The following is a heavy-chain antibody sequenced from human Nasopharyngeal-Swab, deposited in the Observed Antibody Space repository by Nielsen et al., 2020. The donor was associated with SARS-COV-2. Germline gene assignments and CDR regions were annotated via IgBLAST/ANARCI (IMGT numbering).Heavy chain of an antibody. CDR3: ARGGSSWLDNYYYHMDV. CDR1: GFSISGGYY. Sequence: GSLRLSCTVFGFSISGGYYWGWIRHFPGKGLEWIGSVSHSGRTYYNPSVKSRVIISIDTSKNQFSLILTSVTAADAAMYFCARGGSSWLDNYYYHMDVWGKGTTVTVSS. D-gene: IGHD6-13*01. CDR2: VSHSGRT. J-gene: IGHJ6*03. V-gene: IGHV4-38-2*02.